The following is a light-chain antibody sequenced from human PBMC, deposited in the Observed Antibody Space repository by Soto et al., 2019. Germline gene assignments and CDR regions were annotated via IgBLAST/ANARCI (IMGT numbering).Light chain of an antibody. CDR1: QGTSNY. J-gene: IGKJ1*01. Sequence: DSPMTQSPSSLSASVGDRVTITCRASQGTSNYLAWYQQKPGKVPKLLIYAASTLQSGVPSRFRGSGSGTYFTLTINSLQPEDVATYYCQKYNSAPTWTFGQGTKVEIK. CDR3: QKYNSAPTWT. V-gene: IGKV1-27*01. CDR2: AAS.